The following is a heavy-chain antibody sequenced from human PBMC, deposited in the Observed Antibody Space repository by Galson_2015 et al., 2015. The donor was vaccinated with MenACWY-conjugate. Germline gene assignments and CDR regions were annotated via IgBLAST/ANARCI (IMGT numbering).Heavy chain of an antibody. CDR1: GSTFTSNW. Sequence: QSGAEVKKPGESLTISCKGSGSTFTSNWIGWVRQMPGKGLEWMGIIYPGDSDTRYSPSFQGLVTISADKSITTAYLQWSSLKASDTAIYYCARHRDGYTNDYWGQGTLVTVPS. CDR3: ARHRDGYTNDY. J-gene: IGHJ4*02. CDR2: IYPGDSDT. D-gene: IGHD5-24*01. V-gene: IGHV5-51*01.